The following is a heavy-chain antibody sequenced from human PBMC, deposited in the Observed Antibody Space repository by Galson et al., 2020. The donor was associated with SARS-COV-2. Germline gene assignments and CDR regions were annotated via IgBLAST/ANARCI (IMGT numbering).Heavy chain of an antibody. D-gene: IGHD1-26*01. CDR3: ARQNRIMGGYYGPFDM. CDR2: IFYDAST. V-gene: IGHV4-39*01. CDR1: GGSISTTSYY. J-gene: IGHJ3*02. Sequence: ASETLSLTCTVSGGSISTTSYYWGWLRQSPGMGLEWIGSIFYDASTYYKPSLKSRVTISVDTSQNQFSLKLSSVTAADTAVFYCARQNRIMGGYYGPFDMWGQGTMVTVSS.